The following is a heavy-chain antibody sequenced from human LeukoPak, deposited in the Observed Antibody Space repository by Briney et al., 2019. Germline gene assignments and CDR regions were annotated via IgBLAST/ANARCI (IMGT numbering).Heavy chain of an antibody. CDR1: GYTFTSYY. V-gene: IGHV1-46*01. CDR3: ARDLEDYYDSSGYYSGY. D-gene: IGHD3-22*01. CDR2: INPSGGST. Sequence: ASVKVSCKASGYTFTSYYMHWVRQAPGQGLEWMGIINPSGGSTSYAQKFQGRVTMTRDTSTSTVYMELSSLRFEDTAVYYCARDLEDYYDSSGYYSGYWGQGTLVTVSS. J-gene: IGHJ4*02.